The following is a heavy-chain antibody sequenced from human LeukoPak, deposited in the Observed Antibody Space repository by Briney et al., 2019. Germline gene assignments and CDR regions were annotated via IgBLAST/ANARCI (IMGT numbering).Heavy chain of an antibody. CDR1: GGPISSYH. Sequence: PSETLSLPCTVSGGPISSYHWSWTRQPAGKGLEWIGRIYTSGSTNYNPSLKSRVTMSVDTSKNQFSLKLSSVTAADTAVYYCARDASIVGGIDYWGQGTLVTVSS. D-gene: IGHD1-26*01. CDR2: IYTSGST. J-gene: IGHJ4*02. V-gene: IGHV4-4*07. CDR3: ARDASIVGGIDY.